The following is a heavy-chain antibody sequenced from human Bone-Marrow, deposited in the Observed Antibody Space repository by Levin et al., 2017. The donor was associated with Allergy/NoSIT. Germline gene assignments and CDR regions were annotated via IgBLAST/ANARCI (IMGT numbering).Heavy chain of an antibody. CDR1: GGSISNSY. CDR2: IYYSGST. D-gene: IGHD3-3*01. V-gene: IGHV4-59*01. Sequence: ASETLSLTCTVSGGSISNSYWTWIRQPPGKGLEWIGYIYYSGSTTYNPSLKNRVTISVDTSKNQFSLKVNSVTAADTAVYYCGMTTYYDFWSEIVWGQGTLVIVSS. CDR3: GMTTYYDFWSEIV. J-gene: IGHJ4*02.